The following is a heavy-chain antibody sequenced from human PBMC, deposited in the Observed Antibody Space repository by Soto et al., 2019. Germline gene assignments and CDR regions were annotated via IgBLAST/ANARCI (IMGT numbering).Heavy chain of an antibody. CDR3: ARASGRYDSSGYYYGPDY. V-gene: IGHV4-61*01. Sequence: SETLSLTCTVSGGSVSSGSYYWSWIRQPPGKGLGWIGYIYYSGSTNYNPSLKSRVTISVDTSKNQFSLKLSSATAADTAVYYCARASGRYDSSGYYYGPDYWGQGTLVTVSS. D-gene: IGHD3-22*01. CDR2: IYYSGST. J-gene: IGHJ4*02. CDR1: GGSVSSGSYY.